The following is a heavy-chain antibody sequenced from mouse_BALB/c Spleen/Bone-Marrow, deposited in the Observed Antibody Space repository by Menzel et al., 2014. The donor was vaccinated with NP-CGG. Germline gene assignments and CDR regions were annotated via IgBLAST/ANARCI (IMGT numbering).Heavy chain of an antibody. D-gene: IGHD4-1*02. Sequence: EVQLVESGGDLVKPGGSLKLSCAASGFTFSSYGMSWVRQTPDKRLEWVATINNGGTYTYYPDSVKGRFTISRDNAKNTLYLQMSSLKSEDTAMYYCALNWDSAYWGQGTLVTVFA. CDR1: GFTFSSYG. V-gene: IGHV5-6*01. CDR3: ALNWDSAY. J-gene: IGHJ3*01. CDR2: INNGGTYT.